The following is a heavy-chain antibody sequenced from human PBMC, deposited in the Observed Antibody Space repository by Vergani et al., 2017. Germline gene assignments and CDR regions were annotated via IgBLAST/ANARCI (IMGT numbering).Heavy chain of an antibody. CDR1: ADSISSGSYY. J-gene: IGHJ4*02. Sequence: QLQLQQSGPGLVKPSETLFLTCTVSADSISSGSYYWGWIRQPPGKSLEWIGSIYYSGLTYYNPSLKSRVAISVDTAKNQFSLKVTSVIDADTAVYFCARERPGSGWSPGDFDDWGQGILVNVSS. D-gene: IGHD6-19*01. V-gene: IGHV4-39*02. CDR2: IYYSGLT. CDR3: ARERPGSGWSPGDFDD.